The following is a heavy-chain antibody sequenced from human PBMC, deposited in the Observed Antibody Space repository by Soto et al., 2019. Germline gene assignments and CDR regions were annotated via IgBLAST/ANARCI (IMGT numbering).Heavy chain of an antibody. CDR3: ARGYSSSWPRVPYYYYGMDV. CDR2: INHSGGT. V-gene: IGHV4-34*01. D-gene: IGHD6-13*01. CDR1: GGSFSGYY. J-gene: IGHJ6*01. Sequence: PSETLSLTCAVYGGSFSGYYWSWIRQPPGKGLEWIGEINHSGGTNYNPSLKSRVTISVDTSKNQFSLKLSSVTAADTAVYYCARGYSSSWPRVPYYYYGMDVWGQGTTVTVSS.